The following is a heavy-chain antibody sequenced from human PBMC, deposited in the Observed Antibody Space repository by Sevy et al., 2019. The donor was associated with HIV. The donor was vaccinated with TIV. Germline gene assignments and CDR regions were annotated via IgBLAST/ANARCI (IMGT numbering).Heavy chain of an antibody. J-gene: IGHJ3*02. CDR1: GFTFSNAW. CDR3: TTDQAVTYYDILTGYYKDDAFDI. V-gene: IGHV3-15*01. D-gene: IGHD3-9*01. CDR2: IKSKTDGGTT. Sequence: GESLKISCAASGFTFSNAWMSWVRQAPGKGLEWVGRIKSKTDGGTTDYAAPVKGRFTISRDDSKNTLYLQMNSLKTEDTAVYYCTTDQAVTYYDILTGYYKDDAFDIWGQGTMVTVSS.